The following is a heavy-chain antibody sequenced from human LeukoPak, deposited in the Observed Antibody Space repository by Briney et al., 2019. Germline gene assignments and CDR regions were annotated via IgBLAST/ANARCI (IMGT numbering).Heavy chain of an antibody. CDR2: INHSGST. J-gene: IGHJ6*04. CDR1: GGSFSGYY. V-gene: IGHV4-34*01. CDR3: ARSMVRGVIGPLDV. D-gene: IGHD3-10*01. Sequence: SETLSLTCAVYGGSFSGYYWSWIRQPPGKGLEWIGEINHSGSTNYNPSLKSRVTISVDTSKNQFSLKLSSVTAADTAVYYCARSMVRGVIGPLDVWGKGTTVTISS.